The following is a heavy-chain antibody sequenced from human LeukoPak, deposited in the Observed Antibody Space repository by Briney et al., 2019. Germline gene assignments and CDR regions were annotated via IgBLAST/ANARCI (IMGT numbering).Heavy chain of an antibody. D-gene: IGHD1-26*01. CDR3: ARGIGATNRYYYYYYYMDV. CDR1: GGSISSYY. Sequence: PSETLSLTCTVSGGSISSYYRSWIRQPAGKGLEWIGRIYTSGSTNYNPSLKSRVTISVDKSKNQFSLKLSSVTAADTAVYYCARGIGATNRYYYYYYYMDVWGKGTTVTVSS. V-gene: IGHV4-4*07. J-gene: IGHJ6*03. CDR2: IYTSGST.